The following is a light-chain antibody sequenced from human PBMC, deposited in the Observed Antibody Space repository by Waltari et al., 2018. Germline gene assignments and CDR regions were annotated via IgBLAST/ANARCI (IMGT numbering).Light chain of an antibody. J-gene: IGKJ2*01. CDR3: QLFRGPPPMYT. Sequence: EIVLTQSPGTLSLSPGERATLSCRASQTVRSTYLAWYQLKLGQAPRLLIQGASIRATGIPDRFSCSGSGTDFTLTISRLEPEDFAVYYCQLFRGPPPMYTFGQGTHLEIK. CDR2: GAS. CDR1: QTVRSTY. V-gene: IGKV3-20*01.